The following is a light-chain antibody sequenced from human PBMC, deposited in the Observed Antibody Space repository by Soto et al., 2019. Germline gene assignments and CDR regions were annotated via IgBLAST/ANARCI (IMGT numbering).Light chain of an antibody. CDR1: QDIGGM. J-gene: IGKJ1*01. Sequence: DIQMTHSPSSVSAYVGDRLTITCRASQDIGGMLGCVQQKPGKAPQYLIQAASIVQSGVPSRFSGSGSGTEFILTLNNLQPEDFASYYFLQVYSFPRTSGLGTKVEI. CDR2: AAS. CDR3: LQVYSFPRT. V-gene: IGKV1-12*01.